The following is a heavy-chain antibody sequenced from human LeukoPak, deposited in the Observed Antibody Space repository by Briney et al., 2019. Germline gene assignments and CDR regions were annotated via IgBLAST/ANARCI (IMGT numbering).Heavy chain of an antibody. CDR1: GLTFSNCG. CDR2: IWSDGSTK. J-gene: IGHJ6*03. Sequence: GRSLGLSCAASGLTFSNCGMHWVRQAPGKGLEWVALIWSDGSTKYYADSVKGRFTVSRDNSKNTLYLHMNSLRAEDTAVYYCAKDGQQLGLFDYYMDVWGKGTTVTVSS. CDR3: AKDGQQLGLFDYYMDV. D-gene: IGHD6-13*01. V-gene: IGHV3-33*06.